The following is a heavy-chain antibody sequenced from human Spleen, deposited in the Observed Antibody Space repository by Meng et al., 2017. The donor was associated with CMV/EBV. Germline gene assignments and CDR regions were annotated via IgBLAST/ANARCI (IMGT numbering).Heavy chain of an antibody. CDR2: ISAYNGNT. D-gene: IGHD5-18*01. CDR3: ARDPRYTYGLYYFDY. CDR1: GYTFTSYG. V-gene: IGHV1-18*01. J-gene: IGHJ4*02. Sequence: ASVKVSCKASGYTFTSYGISWVRQAPGQGLEWMGWISAYNGNTNYAQKLQGRVTMTTDTSTGTAYMELRSLRSDDTAVYYCARDPRYTYGLYYFDYWGQGTLVTVSS.